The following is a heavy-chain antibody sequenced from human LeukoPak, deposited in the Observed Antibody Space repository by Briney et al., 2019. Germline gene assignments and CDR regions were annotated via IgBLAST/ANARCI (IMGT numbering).Heavy chain of an antibody. D-gene: IGHD6-19*01. V-gene: IGHV3-30*04. Sequence: PGRSLRLSCAASGFTFSNYAFHWVRQAPGKGLEWVAITSYDGSHKYYADSVKGRFTVSRDNSKNTLYLQMNSLRAEDTAVYYCARFQSSGWNAYCYCLDVWGKGTTVTVSS. J-gene: IGHJ6*03. CDR1: GFTFSNYA. CDR3: ARFQSSGWNAYCYCLDV. CDR2: TSYDGSHK.